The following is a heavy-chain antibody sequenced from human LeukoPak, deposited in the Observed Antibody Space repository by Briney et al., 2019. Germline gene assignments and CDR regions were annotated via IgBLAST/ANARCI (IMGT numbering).Heavy chain of an antibody. D-gene: IGHD3-16*01. CDR2: ISSSSSTI. CDR3: AKWGSSTLSGY. J-gene: IGHJ4*02. CDR1: GFTFSSYA. V-gene: IGHV3-48*01. Sequence: PGGSLRLSCAASGFTFSSYAMSWVRQAPGKGLEWVSYISSSSSTIYYADSVKGRFTVSRDNAKNSLYLQMNSLRAEDTAVYYCAKWGSSTLSGYWGQGTLVTVSS.